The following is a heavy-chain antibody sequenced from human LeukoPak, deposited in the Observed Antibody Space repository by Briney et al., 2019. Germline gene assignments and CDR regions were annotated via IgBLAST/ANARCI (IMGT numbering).Heavy chain of an antibody. V-gene: IGHV4-39*07. CDR2: IYYTGST. CDR3: AAATVTFDY. CDR1: GGSISSSNYY. D-gene: IGHD4-17*01. Sequence: SETLSLTCTVSGGSISSSNYYWGWIRQPPGKGLEWIGSIYYTGSTYYNPSLKSRVTISVDTSKNQFSLKLSSVTAADTAVYYCAAATVTFDYWGQGTLVTVSS. J-gene: IGHJ4*02.